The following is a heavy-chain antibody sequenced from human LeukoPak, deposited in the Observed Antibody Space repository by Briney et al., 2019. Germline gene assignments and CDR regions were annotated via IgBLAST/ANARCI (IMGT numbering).Heavy chain of an antibody. CDR2: SYSGGNA. CDR1: GASTSAYY. Sequence: SETLSLTCTVSGASTSAYYWSWIRQPPGKGLEWIGYSYSGGNANYNPSLKSRVTISIDTSENQFSLRLTSVTAADTVVYFCAHSKRGGGYYINSFAVWGRGALVTISS. CDR3: AHSKRGGGYYINSFAV. V-gene: IGHV4-59*01. D-gene: IGHD1-26*01. J-gene: IGHJ3*01.